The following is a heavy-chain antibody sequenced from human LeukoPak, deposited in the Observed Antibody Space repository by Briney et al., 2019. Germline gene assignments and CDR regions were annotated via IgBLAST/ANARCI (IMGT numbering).Heavy chain of an antibody. CDR3: VREYCSGGSCSDAFDI. CDR1: GFTFSNYG. Sequence: GGSLRLSCAASGFTFSNYGMHWVRQAPGKGLEWVANIKQDGSEKYYVDSVKGRFTISRDNAKNSLYLQMNSLRAEDTAVYYCVREYCSGGSCSDAFDIWGQGTMVTVSS. V-gene: IGHV3-7*01. D-gene: IGHD2-15*01. J-gene: IGHJ3*02. CDR2: IKQDGSEK.